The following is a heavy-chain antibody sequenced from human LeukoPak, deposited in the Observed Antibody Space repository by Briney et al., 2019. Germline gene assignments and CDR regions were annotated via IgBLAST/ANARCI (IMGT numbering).Heavy chain of an antibody. CDR1: GGSISNYY. CDR2: IYYSGST. Sequence: SETLSLTCTASGGSISNYYRSWIRQPPGKGLEWIGYIYYSGSTNYNAALKSRVTISVDTSKNQFSLKLSSVTAADTAVYYCARTYDFWSGYNPYYYYYMDVWGKGTTVTVSS. V-gene: IGHV4-59*01. CDR3: ARTYDFWSGYNPYYYYYMDV. J-gene: IGHJ6*03. D-gene: IGHD3-3*01.